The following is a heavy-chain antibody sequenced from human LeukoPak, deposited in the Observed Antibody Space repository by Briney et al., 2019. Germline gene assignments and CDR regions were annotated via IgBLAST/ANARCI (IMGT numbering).Heavy chain of an antibody. J-gene: IGHJ3*02. Sequence: PETLSLTCTVSGGSVSSGSYYWSWIRQPPGKGLEWIGYVYYSGSTNYNPSLKSRVTISVDTSKNQFSLKLSSVTAADTAVYFCARVGSYYDAFDIWGQGTMVTVSS. V-gene: IGHV4-61*01. CDR2: VYYSGST. D-gene: IGHD1-26*01. CDR1: GGSVSSGSYY. CDR3: ARVGSYYDAFDI.